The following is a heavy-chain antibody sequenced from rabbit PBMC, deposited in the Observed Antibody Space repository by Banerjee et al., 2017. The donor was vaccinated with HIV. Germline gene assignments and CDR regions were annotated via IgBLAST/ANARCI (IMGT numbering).Heavy chain of an antibody. J-gene: IGHJ4*01. CDR2: IATSSGST. CDR1: GIDFSSYYY. V-gene: IGHV1S40*01. D-gene: IGHD4-2*01. CDR3: ARDAGYAGSNL. Sequence: QSLEESGGDLVKPGGTLTLTCKASGIDFSSYYYMCWVRQAPGKGLERIVCIATSSGSTWYASWAKGRFTISKTSSTTVTLQMTSLTAADTATYFCARDAGYAGSNLWGPGTLVTVS.